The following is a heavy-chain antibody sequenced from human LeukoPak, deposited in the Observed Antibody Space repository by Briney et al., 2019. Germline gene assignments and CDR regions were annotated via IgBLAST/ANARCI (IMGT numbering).Heavy chain of an antibody. CDR2: IIPILGIA. Sequence: GSSVKVSCKASGGTFSSYAISWVRQAPGQGLEWMGRIIPILGIANYAQKFQGRVTITADKSTSTACMELSSLRSEDTAVYYCARDVPKAITGTTFFDPWGQGTLVTVSS. V-gene: IGHV1-69*04. CDR1: GGTFSSYA. J-gene: IGHJ5*02. CDR3: ARDVPKAITGTTFFDP. D-gene: IGHD1-7*01.